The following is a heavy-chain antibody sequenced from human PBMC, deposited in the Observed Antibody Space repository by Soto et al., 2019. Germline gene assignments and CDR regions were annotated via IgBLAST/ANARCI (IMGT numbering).Heavy chain of an antibody. Sequence: HVQLVQSGTEVKKSGASVKVSCKVSGYSLSDLPLHWVRQAPGKGLEWMGSFDPEDGETFSAQKFQGRLTMTGDTSTDTAYMDLRNLRSEDTAVYYCATGIGLTNFFYGMDVWGQGTTVTVSS. D-gene: IGHD2-8*01. CDR1: GYSLSDLP. CDR3: ATGIGLTNFFYGMDV. J-gene: IGHJ6*02. CDR2: FDPEDGET. V-gene: IGHV1-24*01.